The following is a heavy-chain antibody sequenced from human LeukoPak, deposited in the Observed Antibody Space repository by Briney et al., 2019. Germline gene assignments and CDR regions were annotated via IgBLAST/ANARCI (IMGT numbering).Heavy chain of an antibody. CDR2: IRSDGSHQ. V-gene: IGHV3-30*02. J-gene: IGHJ4*02. D-gene: IGHD1-26*01. CDR1: GFTFSSYS. CDR3: AKPSGSAFDF. Sequence: GGSLRLSCAASGFTFSSYSMNWVRQAPGKGLEWVSFIRSDGSHQFYVDSVKGRFTISRDNAKNTVFLQMKSLRVEDTAVYYCAKPSGSAFDFWGQGTLVTVSS.